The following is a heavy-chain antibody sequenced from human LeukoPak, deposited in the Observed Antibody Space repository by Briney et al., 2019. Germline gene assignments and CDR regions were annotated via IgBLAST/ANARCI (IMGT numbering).Heavy chain of an antibody. Sequence: GESLKISCKGSGFSFISNWIGWVRQMPGKGLEWMGIIYPGDSDTRYSPSFQGQVTLSADKSINTAYLQWSSLKASDTAMFYCARQYGRPFDYWGQGTLVTVSS. D-gene: IGHD4-17*01. CDR1: GFSFISNW. V-gene: IGHV5-51*01. J-gene: IGHJ4*02. CDR3: ARQYGRPFDY. CDR2: IYPGDSDT.